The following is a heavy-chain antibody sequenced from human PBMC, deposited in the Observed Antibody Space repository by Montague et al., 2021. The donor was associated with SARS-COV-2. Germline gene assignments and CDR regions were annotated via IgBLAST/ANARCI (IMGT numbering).Heavy chain of an antibody. D-gene: IGHD3-3*01. CDR3: ARAGGTTLFGVVIRSPYYYDMDV. J-gene: IGHJ6*03. CDR2: IYTSWST. V-gene: IGHV4-4*07. CDR1: GGSISSYY. Sequence: SETLSLTCTVSGGSISSYYWGWIRQPAGTGMEWIGRIYTSWSTNSNPSLTSQVTMSVDTSKNQFSLKLSPVTAADTAVSYCARAGGTTLFGVVIRSPYYYDMDVWGKGTTVTVSS.